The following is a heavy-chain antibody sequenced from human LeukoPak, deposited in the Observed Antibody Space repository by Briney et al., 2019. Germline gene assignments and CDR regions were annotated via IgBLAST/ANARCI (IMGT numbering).Heavy chain of an antibody. Sequence: GGSLRLSCAVSGLTFSSYWMNWVRQAPGKGLEWVASIKQDGGEKSYVDSVKGRFTISRDNAKNSLYLQMSSLRAEDTAVYYCARDGTAAGLYFDLWGQGTLVTASS. CDR3: ARDGTAAGLYFDL. D-gene: IGHD6-13*01. CDR2: IKQDGGEK. V-gene: IGHV3-7*01. CDR1: GLTFSSYW. J-gene: IGHJ4*01.